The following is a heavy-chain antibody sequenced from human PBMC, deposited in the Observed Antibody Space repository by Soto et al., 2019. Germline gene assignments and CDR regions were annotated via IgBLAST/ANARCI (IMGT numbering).Heavy chain of an antibody. CDR3: ARDASGSTGFDY. V-gene: IGHV4-30-2*01. J-gene: IGHJ4*02. CDR2: IYHSGST. Sequence: SETLSLTCAFSGGNIRSGGYSWSWIRQPPGKGLEWIGYIYHSGSTYYNPSLKSRVTISVDRSKNQFSLKLSSVTAADTAVYYCARDASGSTGFDYWGQGTLVT. D-gene: IGHD1-1*01. CDR1: GGNIRSGGYS.